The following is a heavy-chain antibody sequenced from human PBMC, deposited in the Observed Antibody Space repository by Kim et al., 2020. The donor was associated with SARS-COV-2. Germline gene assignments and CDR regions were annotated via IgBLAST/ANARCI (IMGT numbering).Heavy chain of an antibody. CDR3: ARHGRVGAAYDMDV. V-gene: IGHV4-39*01. D-gene: IGHD6-25*01. J-gene: IGHJ6*02. Sequence: NPSLKSRVTISVDTSKHQFSLKLNAVTAADTDVYYCARHGRVGAAYDMDVWGQGTTVTVS.